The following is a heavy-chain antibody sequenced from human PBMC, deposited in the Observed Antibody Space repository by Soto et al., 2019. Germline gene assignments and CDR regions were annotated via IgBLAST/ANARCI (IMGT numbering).Heavy chain of an antibody. CDR2: ISSSADYI. J-gene: IGHJ6*02. D-gene: IGHD1-1*01. Sequence: EVQLVESGGGLVKPGGSLRLSCAASGSTFSTYSINWVRQAPGKGLEWVASISSSADYIYYADSVKGRFTISRDNAQNSVFLQMNSLRAEDTAVYFCARDSHNRQQGMDVWGHGTTVTVSS. CDR1: GSTFSTYS. V-gene: IGHV3-21*02. CDR3: ARDSHNRQQGMDV.